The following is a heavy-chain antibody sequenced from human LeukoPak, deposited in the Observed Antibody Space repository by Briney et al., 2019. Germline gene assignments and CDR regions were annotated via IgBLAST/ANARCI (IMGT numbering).Heavy chain of an antibody. D-gene: IGHD3-16*01. Sequence: PSETLSLTCAVYGGSFSGYYWSWIRQPPKKGLEWIGEINHSGNTNYNPSLKSRVTISVDTSKKQFSLKVRSVSAADAAVYYCARGHVGSYAYFYYYGMDVWGQGTTVTVSS. J-gene: IGHJ6*02. CDR2: INHSGNT. V-gene: IGHV4-34*01. CDR3: ARGHVGSYAYFYYYGMDV. CDR1: GGSFSGYY.